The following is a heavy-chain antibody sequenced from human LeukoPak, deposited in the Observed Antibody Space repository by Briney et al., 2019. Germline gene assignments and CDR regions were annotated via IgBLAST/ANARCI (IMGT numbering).Heavy chain of an antibody. CDR3: ARVLFYSSGNKSDRVDY. J-gene: IGHJ4*02. CDR1: GYTFTGYY. D-gene: IGHD6-19*01. Sequence: ASVKVSCKASGYTFTGYYIHWVRQAPGQGLEWMGWINPDSGGTNYAQKFQGRVTMTRDTSIRTAYMELSRLRSDDTAVYYCARVLFYSSGNKSDRVDYWGQGTLVTVSS. CDR2: INPDSGGT. V-gene: IGHV1-2*02.